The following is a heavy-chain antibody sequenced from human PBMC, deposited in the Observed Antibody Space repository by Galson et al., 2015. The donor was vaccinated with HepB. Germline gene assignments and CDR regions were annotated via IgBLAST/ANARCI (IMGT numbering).Heavy chain of an antibody. Sequence: SLRLSCAVSGFTFSSYDMSWVRQAPGKGLEWVSTIRGSGGSTYYADSVKGRFTISRDNSKNTLYLQMNSLRAEDTAVYYCAKQIQGIAAAGSVYWSQGTLVTVSS. CDR2: IRGSGGST. D-gene: IGHD6-13*01. V-gene: IGHV3-23*01. CDR3: AKQIQGIAAAGSVY. J-gene: IGHJ4*02. CDR1: GFTFSSYD.